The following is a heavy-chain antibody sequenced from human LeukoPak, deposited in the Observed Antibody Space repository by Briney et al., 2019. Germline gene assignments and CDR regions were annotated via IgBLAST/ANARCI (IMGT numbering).Heavy chain of an antibody. Sequence: SETLSLTCTVSGGSISSSSYYWGWIRQPPGKGLEWIGSIYYSGSTYYNPSLKSRVTISVDTSKNQFSLKLSSVTAADTAVYYCARHRDSSGYYSEFDYRGQGTLVTVSS. D-gene: IGHD3-22*01. CDR2: IYYSGST. J-gene: IGHJ4*02. CDR1: GGSISSSSYY. V-gene: IGHV4-39*01. CDR3: ARHRDSSGYYSEFDY.